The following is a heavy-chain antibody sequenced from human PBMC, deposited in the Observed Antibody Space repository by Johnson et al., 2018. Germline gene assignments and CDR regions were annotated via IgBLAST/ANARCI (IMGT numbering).Heavy chain of an antibody. Sequence: VQLVESGGGLIQXGGSXRLXCAASGFTVSSNYMSWVRQAPGKGLEWVSVIYSGGSTYYADSVKGRVTISRDNAKNSLYLQMNSLRAEDTAVYYCARDAGTVVSGYFQHGGQGTLVTVSS. CDR3: ARDAGTVVSGYFQH. CDR1: GFTVSSNY. J-gene: IGHJ1*01. CDR2: IYSGGST. V-gene: IGHV3-53*01. D-gene: IGHD1-1*01.